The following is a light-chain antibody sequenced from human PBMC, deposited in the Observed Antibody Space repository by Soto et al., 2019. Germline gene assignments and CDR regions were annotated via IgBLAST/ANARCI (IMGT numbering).Light chain of an antibody. Sequence: DIQMTQSPSTLSASVGDRVTITCRASQSISDWLAWYQQKPGKAPNLLIYKASTLESGVPSRFRGSGSGTEFTLTISSLQPDDFATYFCRQYNSYSWTFGRGTKV. V-gene: IGKV1-5*03. CDR1: QSISDW. J-gene: IGKJ1*01. CDR2: KAS. CDR3: RQYNSYSWT.